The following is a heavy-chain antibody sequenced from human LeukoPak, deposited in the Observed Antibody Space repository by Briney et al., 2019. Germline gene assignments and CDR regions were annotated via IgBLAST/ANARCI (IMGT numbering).Heavy chain of an antibody. Sequence: SETLSLTCAVYGGSFSGYYWSWIRQPPGKGLEWIGEINHSGSTYYNPSLKSRVTISVDTSKNQFSLKLSSVTAADTAVYYCARDYYDSSGYYFDYWGQGTLVTVSS. CDR3: ARDYYDSSGYYFDY. V-gene: IGHV4-34*01. D-gene: IGHD3-22*01. CDR1: GGSFSGYY. CDR2: INHSGST. J-gene: IGHJ4*02.